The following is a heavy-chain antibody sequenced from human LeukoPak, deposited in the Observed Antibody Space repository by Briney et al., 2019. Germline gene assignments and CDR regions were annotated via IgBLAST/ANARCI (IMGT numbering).Heavy chain of an antibody. D-gene: IGHD6-13*01. CDR3: ARHGSSWYYFDY. Sequence: PSETLSLTCTVSGGSISSSSYYWGWIRQPPGKGLEWIGSIYYSGSTYYNPSLKSRVTISVDTSKNQFSLKLSSVTAADTAVYYCARHGSSWYYFDYWGQGTLVAVSS. CDR1: GGSISSSSYY. CDR2: IYYSGST. V-gene: IGHV4-39*01. J-gene: IGHJ4*02.